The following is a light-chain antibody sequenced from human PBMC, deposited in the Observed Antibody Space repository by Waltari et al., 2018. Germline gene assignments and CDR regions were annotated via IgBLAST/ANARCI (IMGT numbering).Light chain of an antibody. CDR2: ARD. CDR3: QTWDSSLVV. J-gene: IGLJ2*01. CDR1: NLGNKY. Sequence: SYDLTQPPSVSVSPGQTVTISCSGLNLGNKYVSWYQQKAGQAPLLVVYARDRRPSGIPERFSGSNSDTTATLTISGTQAIDEADYYCQTWDSSLVVFGGGTKLTVL. V-gene: IGLV3-1*01.